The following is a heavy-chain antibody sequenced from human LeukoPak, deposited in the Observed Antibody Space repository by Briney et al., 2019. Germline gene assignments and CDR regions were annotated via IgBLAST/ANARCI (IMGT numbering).Heavy chain of an antibody. CDR1: GFTFSSYW. V-gene: IGHV3-7*05. D-gene: IGHD5-24*01. CDR3: AKERGAGYNRYPGIGVYYFDY. J-gene: IGHJ4*02. CDR2: IKQDGSEK. Sequence: GGSLRLSCAASGFTFSSYWMSWVRQAPGKGLEWVANIKQDGSEKYYVDSVKGRFTISRDNAKNSLYLQMNSLRADDTAVYYCAKERGAGYNRYPGIGVYYFDYWGQGTLVTVSS.